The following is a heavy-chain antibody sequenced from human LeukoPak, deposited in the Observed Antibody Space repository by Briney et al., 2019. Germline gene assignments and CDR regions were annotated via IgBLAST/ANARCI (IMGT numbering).Heavy chain of an antibody. Sequence: GASVKVSCKASGYTFTGYYMHWVRQAPGQGLEWMGWINPNSGGTNYAQKFQGRVTMTRDTSISTPYMELSRLRSDDTAVYYCARVRGRGPIDAFDIWGQGTMVTVSS. J-gene: IGHJ3*02. V-gene: IGHV1-2*02. CDR2: INPNSGGT. CDR3: ARVRGRGPIDAFDI. CDR1: GYTFTGYY.